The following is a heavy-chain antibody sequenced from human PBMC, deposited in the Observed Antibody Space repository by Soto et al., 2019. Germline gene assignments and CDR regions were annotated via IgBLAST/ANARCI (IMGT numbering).Heavy chain of an antibody. V-gene: IGHV1-46*03. CDR3: ARDRNLETSAWARDY. D-gene: IGHD6-19*01. Sequence: QVQLVQSGAEVKKPGAAVEVSCKASGYTFTSHYVHWVRQAPGQGLEWMGLINPNSGTTSYAQKFQGRVTMTRDTPTSTVYMELSSLRFEDTAVYYCARDRNLETSAWARDYWGQGTLVTVSS. CDR2: INPNSGTT. J-gene: IGHJ4*02. CDR1: GYTFTSHY.